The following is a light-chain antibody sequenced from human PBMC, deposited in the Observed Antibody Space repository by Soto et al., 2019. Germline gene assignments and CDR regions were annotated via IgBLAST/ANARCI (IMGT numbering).Light chain of an antibody. CDR2: DVN. Sequence: QSALTQPASVSGPPGQSITISCTGTNSDIGAYDYISWYQQHPGKAPKLMIWDVNNRPSGVSSRFSGPKSGNTASLTISGLQADDEADYYCSSYTTTFTLVFGGGTKLTVL. J-gene: IGLJ2*01. CDR3: SSYTTTFTLV. CDR1: NSDIGAYDY. V-gene: IGLV2-14*01.